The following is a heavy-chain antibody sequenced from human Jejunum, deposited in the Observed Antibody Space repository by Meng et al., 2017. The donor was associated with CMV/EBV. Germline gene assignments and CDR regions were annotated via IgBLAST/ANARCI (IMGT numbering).Heavy chain of an antibody. CDR2: IYPSDSDT. V-gene: IGHV5-51*01. CDR3: ARHAGYDWNYVDY. Sequence: SGFSFATFWIGWVRQMPGKGLEWMGIIYPSDSDTRYSPSFEGQVTISADKSISTVYLQWSSLKASDTAVYYCARHAGYDWNYVDYWGQGTLVTVSS. D-gene: IGHD1-20*01. J-gene: IGHJ4*02. CDR1: GFSFATFW.